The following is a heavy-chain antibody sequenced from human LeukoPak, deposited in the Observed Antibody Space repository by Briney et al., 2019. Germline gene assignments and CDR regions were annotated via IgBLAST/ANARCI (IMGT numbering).Heavy chain of an antibody. CDR2: IYPGDSDT. CDR1: GYSFTSYW. D-gene: IGHD2-15*01. V-gene: IGHV5-51*01. J-gene: IGHJ3*02. Sequence: GESLKISCKGSGYSFTSYWIGWVRQMPGKGLEWMGIIYPGDSDTRYSPSFQGQVTISADKSISTAYLQWSSLKASDTAMYYCARPYCSGGSCHYNDAFDIWGQGQWSPSLQ. CDR3: ARPYCSGGSCHYNDAFDI.